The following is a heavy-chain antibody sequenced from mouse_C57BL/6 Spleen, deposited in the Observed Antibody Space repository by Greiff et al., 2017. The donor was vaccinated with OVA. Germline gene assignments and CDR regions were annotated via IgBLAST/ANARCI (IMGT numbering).Heavy chain of an antibody. CDR2: INPNNGGT. CDR1: GYTFTDYN. Sequence: EVQRVESGPELVKPGASVKIPCKASGYTFTDYNMDWVKQSHGKSLEWIGDINPNNGGTNYNQKFKGKATLTVDKSSSTAYMELRSLTSEDTAVYYCARGVDYDEGGYAMGYWGQGTSVTVSS. V-gene: IGHV1-18*01. J-gene: IGHJ4*01. CDR3: ARGVDYDEGGYAMGY. D-gene: IGHD2-4*01.